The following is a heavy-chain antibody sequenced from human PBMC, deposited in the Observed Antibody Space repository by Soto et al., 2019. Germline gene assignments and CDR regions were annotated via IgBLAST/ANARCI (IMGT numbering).Heavy chain of an antibody. J-gene: IGHJ5*02. D-gene: IGHD2-2*01. CDR1: GGSISSGGYS. V-gene: IGHV4-30-2*01. CDR2: IYHSGST. Sequence: SETLSLTCAVSGGSISSGGYSWSGIRQPPGKGLEWIGYIYHSGSTDYNPSLKSRVTISVDRSKNQFSLKLSSVTAADTAVYYCARAVVVPAADWFDPWGQGTLVTVSS. CDR3: ARAVVVPAADWFDP.